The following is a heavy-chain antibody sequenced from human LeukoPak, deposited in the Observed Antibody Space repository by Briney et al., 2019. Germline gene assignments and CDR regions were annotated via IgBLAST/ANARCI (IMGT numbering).Heavy chain of an antibody. CDR3: GSGLQDN. CDR2: IYYSGST. CDR1: GGSFSGYY. V-gene: IGHV4-34*01. J-gene: IGHJ4*02. Sequence: SETLSLTCAVYGGSFSGYYWSWIRQPPGKGLEWIGTIYYSGSTYYNPSLRSRVTIAVDTSKNQFSLKVTSVTAAGTAVYFCGSGLQDNWGQGTLVTVSS.